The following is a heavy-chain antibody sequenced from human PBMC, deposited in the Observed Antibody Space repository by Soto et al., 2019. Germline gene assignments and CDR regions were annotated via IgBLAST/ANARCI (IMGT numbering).Heavy chain of an antibody. CDR2: INPGDSDT. Sequence: GESLKISCEGSGYRFINYWIGWVRQMPGKGLEWMGIINPGDSDTRYSPSFQGQVTISADKSISTAYLQWSSLKASDTAIYFCARSFTAGTAGDYWGQGTLVTASS. CDR1: GYRFINYW. CDR3: ARSFTAGTAGDY. V-gene: IGHV5-51*01. D-gene: IGHD6-19*01. J-gene: IGHJ4*02.